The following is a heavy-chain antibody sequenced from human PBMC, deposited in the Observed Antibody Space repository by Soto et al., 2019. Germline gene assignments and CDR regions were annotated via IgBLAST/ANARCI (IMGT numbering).Heavy chain of an antibody. D-gene: IGHD3-10*01. Sequence: SETLSLTFTVSGGSISSSSYYWGWIRQPPGKGLEWIGSIYYSGSTYYNPSLKSRVTISVDTSKNQFSLKLSSVTAADTAVYYCARSHRSMVRGVIIGWGQGTLVTVSS. J-gene: IGHJ4*02. CDR2: IYYSGST. CDR1: GGSISSSSYY. CDR3: ARSHRSMVRGVIIG. V-gene: IGHV4-39*01.